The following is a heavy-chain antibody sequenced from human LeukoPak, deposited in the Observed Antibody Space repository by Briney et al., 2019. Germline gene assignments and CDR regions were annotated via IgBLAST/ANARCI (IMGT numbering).Heavy chain of an antibody. Sequence: GGSLRLSCAASGFTFSSYGMHWVRQAPGKGLEWVAVISYDGSNKYYADSVKGRFTISRDNSKNTLYLQMNSLGAEDTAVYYCAKDETQYSSSWYRSYYGMDVWGQGTTVTVSS. J-gene: IGHJ6*02. CDR3: AKDETQYSSSWYRSYYGMDV. D-gene: IGHD6-13*01. V-gene: IGHV3-30*18. CDR2: ISYDGSNK. CDR1: GFTFSSYG.